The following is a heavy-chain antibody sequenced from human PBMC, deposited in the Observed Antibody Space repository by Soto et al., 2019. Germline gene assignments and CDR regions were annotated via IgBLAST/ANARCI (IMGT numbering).Heavy chain of an antibody. V-gene: IGHV3-11*04. CDR2: ISSSGSTI. D-gene: IGHD3-10*01. Sequence: GGSLRLSCAASGFTFSDYYMSWIRQAPGKGLEWVSYISSSGSTIYYADSVKGRFTISRDNAKNPLYLQMNSLRDEDTAVYYCARDGELWSNQIFDYWGQGTLVTVSS. J-gene: IGHJ4*02. CDR3: ARDGELWSNQIFDY. CDR1: GFTFSDYY.